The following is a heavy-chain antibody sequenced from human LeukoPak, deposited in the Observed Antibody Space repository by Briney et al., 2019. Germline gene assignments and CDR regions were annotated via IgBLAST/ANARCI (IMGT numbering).Heavy chain of an antibody. CDR1: GGSISSGGYY. CDR2: IYYSGST. V-gene: IGHV4-31*03. Sequence: SETLSLTCTVSGGSISSGGYYWSWIRQHPGKGLEWIGYIYYSGSTYYNPSLKSRVTISVDTSKNQFSLKLSSVTAADTAVYYCASGGGYYDSSGYYSTTLFFDYWGQGTLVTVSS. J-gene: IGHJ4*02. CDR3: ASGGGYYDSSGYYSTTLFFDY. D-gene: IGHD3-22*01.